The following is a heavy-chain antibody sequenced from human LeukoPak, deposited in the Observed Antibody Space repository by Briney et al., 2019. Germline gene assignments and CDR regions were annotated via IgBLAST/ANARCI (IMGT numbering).Heavy chain of an antibody. Sequence: PSQTLSLTCTVSGGSISSGSYYWSWIRQPAGKGLEWIGRIYTSGSTNYNPSLKSRVTISVDTSKNQFSLKLSSVTAADTAMYYCATQSAKTVTHLPDYWGQGTLVTVSS. D-gene: IGHD4-17*01. CDR2: IYTSGST. J-gene: IGHJ4*02. V-gene: IGHV4-61*02. CDR3: ATQSAKTVTHLPDY. CDR1: GGSISSGSYY.